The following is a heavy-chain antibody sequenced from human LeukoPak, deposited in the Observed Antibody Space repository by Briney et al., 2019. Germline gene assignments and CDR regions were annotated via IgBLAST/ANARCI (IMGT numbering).Heavy chain of an antibody. V-gene: IGHV3-21*01. Sequence: SGGSLRLSCAASGFTFSSYSMNWVRQAPGKGLEWVSSISSSSSYIYYADSVKGRFTISRDNAKNSLYLQMNSLRAEDAAVYYCARDHYYDSSGYSSPFDYWGQGTLVTVSS. J-gene: IGHJ4*02. CDR1: GFTFSSYS. CDR3: ARDHYYDSSGYSSPFDY. CDR2: ISSSSSYI. D-gene: IGHD3-22*01.